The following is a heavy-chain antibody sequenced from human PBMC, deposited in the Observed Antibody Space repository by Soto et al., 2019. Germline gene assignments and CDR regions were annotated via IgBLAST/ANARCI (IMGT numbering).Heavy chain of an antibody. D-gene: IGHD3-16*01. V-gene: IGHV1-69*06. CDR1: GGTFSSYA. Sequence: QVQLVQSGAEVKKPGSSVKVSCKASGGTFSSYAITWVRQAPGQGLDWMGEIIPIFGATNFAQKFQGRVTITADKTKTTAYMGLSSLTSEDTAVYYCARMGGSFPASWAQETLFTVSS. J-gene: IGHJ5*02. CDR3: ARMGGSFPAS. CDR2: IIPIFGAT.